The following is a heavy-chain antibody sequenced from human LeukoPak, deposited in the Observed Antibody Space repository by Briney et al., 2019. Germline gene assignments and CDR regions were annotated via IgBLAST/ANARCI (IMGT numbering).Heavy chain of an antibody. J-gene: IGHJ4*02. CDR2: INHSGNT. D-gene: IGHD4-17*01. CDR1: GGSLSSTSYY. CDR3: APIFGDYSDFDY. V-gene: IGHV4-39*07. Sequence: PSETLSLTCTVSGGSLSSTSYYWGWIRQSPGKGLEWIGEINHSGNTNYNPSLKSRVTISLDTSKNQSSLRLSSVTAADTALYYCAPIFGDYSDFDYWGQGTLVTVSS.